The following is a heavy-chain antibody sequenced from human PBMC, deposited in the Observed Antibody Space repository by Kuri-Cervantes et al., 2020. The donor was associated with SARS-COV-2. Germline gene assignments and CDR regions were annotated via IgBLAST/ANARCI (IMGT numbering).Heavy chain of an antibody. Sequence: GSLRLFCTVSGPSISSSTYYWGWIRQFPGKGLKWLESIYESGDTYYSSSLKSRLSLSVDTSKNQFSLKLSSVTAADTAVYYCARDPAYYDSSGYYYGAFDIWGQGTMVTVSS. V-gene: IGHV4-39*07. CDR1: GPSISSSTYY. CDR3: ARDPAYYDSSGYYYGAFDI. D-gene: IGHD3-22*01. J-gene: IGHJ3*02. CDR2: IYESGDT.